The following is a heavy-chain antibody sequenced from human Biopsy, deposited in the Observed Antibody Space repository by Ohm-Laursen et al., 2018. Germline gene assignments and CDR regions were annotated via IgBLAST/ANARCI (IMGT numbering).Heavy chain of an antibody. D-gene: IGHD2-8*01. CDR2: ISASDDSK. Sequence: LRLSCTASGFTFTNYAMSWVRQAPGKGLEWVSSISASDDSKYYGDSVKGRFTISRDSSTNTLYLQMNGLRADDTAVYYCATGPVQMVYANLRGEFASWGQGALVTVSS. CDR1: GFTFTNYA. V-gene: IGHV3-23*01. J-gene: IGHJ5*02. CDR3: ATGPVQMVYANLRGEFAS.